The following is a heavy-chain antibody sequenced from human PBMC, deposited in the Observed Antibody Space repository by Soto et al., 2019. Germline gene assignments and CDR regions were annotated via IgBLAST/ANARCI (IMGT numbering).Heavy chain of an antibody. J-gene: IGHJ4*02. D-gene: IGHD1-26*01. CDR3: AINRGGASSQRYFDY. CDR2: NYYGGST. V-gene: IGHV4-39*01. CDR1: GGSIRSNDYY. Sequence: QLQLQESGPGLVKPSETLSLTCTVSGGSIRSNDYYWDWIRQSPGKGLEWIGSNYYGGSTYYNPSLKSRVYMSVDTSRNQLSLKVNSVTATDTAIYYCAINRGGASSQRYFDYWGQGNLVTV.